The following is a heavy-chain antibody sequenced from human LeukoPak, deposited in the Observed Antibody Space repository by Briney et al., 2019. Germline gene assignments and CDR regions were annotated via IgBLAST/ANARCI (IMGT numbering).Heavy chain of an antibody. Sequence: SETLSLTCTVSGGSISSYYWSWIRQPPGKGLEWIGYIYYSGSTNYNPSLKSRVTISVDTSKNQFSPKLSYVTAADTAVYYCARDVGGWFDPWGQGTLVTVSS. CDR2: IYYSGST. V-gene: IGHV4-59*01. D-gene: IGHD2-15*01. J-gene: IGHJ5*02. CDR1: GGSISSYY. CDR3: ARDVGGWFDP.